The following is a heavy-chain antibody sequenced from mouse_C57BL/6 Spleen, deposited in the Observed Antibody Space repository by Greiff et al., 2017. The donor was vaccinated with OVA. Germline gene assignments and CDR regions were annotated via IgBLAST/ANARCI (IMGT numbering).Heavy chain of an antibody. CDR1: GYTFTSYW. Sequence: QVQLQQSGAELVRPGSSVKLSCKASGYTFTSYWMDWVKQRPGQGLEWIGNIYPSDSETHYNQKFKDKATLTVDKSSSTAYMQLSSLTSEDSAVYYCARSGGNYWFAYWGQGTLVTVSA. CDR2: IYPSDSET. CDR3: ARSGGNYWFAY. J-gene: IGHJ3*01. V-gene: IGHV1-61*01. D-gene: IGHD2-1*01.